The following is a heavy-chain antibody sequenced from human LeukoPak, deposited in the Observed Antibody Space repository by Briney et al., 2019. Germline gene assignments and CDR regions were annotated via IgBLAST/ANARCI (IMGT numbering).Heavy chain of an antibody. Sequence: KPSETLSLTCTVSGGSISSSSYYWGWIRQPPGKGLEWIGSIYYSGSTYYNPSLKSRVTISVDTSKNQFSLNLYSVTAADTAVYHCARAGMSGSHDYYFDYWGQGTLVTVSS. V-gene: IGHV4-39*07. CDR1: GGSISSSSYY. CDR2: IYYSGST. J-gene: IGHJ4*02. CDR3: ARAGMSGSHDYYFDY. D-gene: IGHD1-26*01.